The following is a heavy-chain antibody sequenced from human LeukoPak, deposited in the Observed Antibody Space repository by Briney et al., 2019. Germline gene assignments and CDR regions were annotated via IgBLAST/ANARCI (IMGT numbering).Heavy chain of an antibody. J-gene: IGHJ4*02. V-gene: IGHV2-5*02. D-gene: IGHD2-15*01. CDR2: IFWDGDR. Sequence: SGPTLVNPTQTLPLTCTVTGFSITTNGVGVGWIRQAPGKALEWLAIIFWDGDRRYNSSLRSRLTITSDNSKNQVVLSMTNMDPVDTATYFCAHRLRRPSCSGGNCYYFDYRGQGTLVTVSS. CDR3: AHRLRRPSCSGGNCYYFDY. CDR1: GFSITTNGVG.